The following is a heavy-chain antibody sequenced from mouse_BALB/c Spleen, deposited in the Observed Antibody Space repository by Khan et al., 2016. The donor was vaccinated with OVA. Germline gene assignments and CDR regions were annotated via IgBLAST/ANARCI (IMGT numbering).Heavy chain of an antibody. V-gene: IGHV1S137*01. Sequence: VQLQESGAELVRPGVSVKISCKGSGYTFTDYAMHWVKQSHAKSLEWIGVISTYYGDADYNQKFKGQATMTVDKSSSTASMELASLTSEDSAIYYCARGRGNSRFAYWGQGTLVTVSA. CDR3: ARGRGNSRFAY. D-gene: IGHD2-1*01. CDR1: GYTFTDYA. CDR2: ISTYYGDA. J-gene: IGHJ3*01.